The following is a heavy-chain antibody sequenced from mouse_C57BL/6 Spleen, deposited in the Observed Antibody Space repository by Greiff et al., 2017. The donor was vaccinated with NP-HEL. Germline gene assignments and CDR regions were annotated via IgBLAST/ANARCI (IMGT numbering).Heavy chain of an antibody. Sequence: EVQGVESGGGLVKPGGSLKLSCAASGFTFSSYAMSWVRQTPEKRLEWVATISDGGSYTYYPDNVKGRFTISRDNAKNNLYLQMSHLKSEDTAMYYCALLRDNFDYWGQGTTLTVSS. J-gene: IGHJ2*01. CDR2: ISDGGSYT. CDR3: ALLRDNFDY. D-gene: IGHD1-1*01. CDR1: GFTFSSYA. V-gene: IGHV5-4*01.